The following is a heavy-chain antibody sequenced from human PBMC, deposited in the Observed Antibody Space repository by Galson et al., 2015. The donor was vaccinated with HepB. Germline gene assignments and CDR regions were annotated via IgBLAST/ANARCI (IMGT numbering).Heavy chain of an antibody. CDR3: VRLKRGLWHFDL. V-gene: IGHV3-7*03. CDR1: GFSFRSSW. J-gene: IGHJ2*01. Sequence: SLRLSCAASGFSFRSSWMSWVRQAPGTGLAWVANINEDAGVRVYANSVMGRFTISRDNAMNFLYLQLDSLRAEDTAIYYCVRLKRGLWHFDLWGRGTLVTVSS. CDR2: INEDAGVR.